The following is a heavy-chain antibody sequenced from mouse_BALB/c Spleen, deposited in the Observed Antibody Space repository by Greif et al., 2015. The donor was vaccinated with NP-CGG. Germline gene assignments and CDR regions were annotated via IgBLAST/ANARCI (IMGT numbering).Heavy chain of an antibody. J-gene: IGHJ4*01. Sequence: LQESGAELVKPGASVKLSCTASGFNIKDFYIHWVKRRPEQGLEWIGRIAPANGSTKYDPKFLGKATITADTSSNXSDLQLSSLTSEDTAVYYCARYRYDGTGLMYYCGQGTSVTVSS. D-gene: IGHD2-12*01. CDR1: GFNIKDFY. CDR3: ARYRYDGTGLMYY. V-gene: IGHV14-3*02. CDR2: IAPANGST.